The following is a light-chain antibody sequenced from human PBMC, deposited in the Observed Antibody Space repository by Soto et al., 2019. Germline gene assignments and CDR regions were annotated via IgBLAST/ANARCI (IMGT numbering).Light chain of an antibody. CDR3: QQYYSYPFT. V-gene: IGKV1-9*01. J-gene: IGKJ3*01. Sequence: IQLTQSPSSLSASVGDRVTITCRASQGISSYLAWYQQKPGKAPKLLIYAASTLQSGVPSRFSGSGSGTDFTLTISCLQSEDFATYYCQQYYSYPFTFGPGTKVDIK. CDR2: AAS. CDR1: QGISSY.